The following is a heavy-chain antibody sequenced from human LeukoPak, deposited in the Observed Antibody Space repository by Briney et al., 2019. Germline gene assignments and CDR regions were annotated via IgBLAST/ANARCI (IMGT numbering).Heavy chain of an antibody. J-gene: IGHJ4*02. CDR1: GYTFTGYY. CDR2: INPHSGGT. CDR3: AGWGVIGCSGPTCNLFFDY. Sequence: ASVKVSCMSSGYTFTGYYIHWVRQAPGQGLEWRGWINPHSGGTNYAQKFQGRVTMTRDTSTSTAYMELSRLRSDDTAVYYCAGWGVIGCSGPTCNLFFDYWGQGTLVTVSS. D-gene: IGHD2-15*01. V-gene: IGHV1-2*02.